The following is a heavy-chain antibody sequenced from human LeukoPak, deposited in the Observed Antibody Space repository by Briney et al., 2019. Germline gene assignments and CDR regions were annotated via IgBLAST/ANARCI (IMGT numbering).Heavy chain of an antibody. CDR1: GYTFSSYT. J-gene: IGHJ4*02. CDR3: GRDPRLGIRGYTYGYIEY. CDR2: INTNTGYP. Sequence: ASVKVSCKTSGYTFSSYTITWVRQAPGQGLQWMGWINTNTGYPTYAQGFTGRYVFSLDTSVSTAYLQISGLTADDTAVYFCGRDPRLGIRGYTYGYIEYWGQGTLVTVSS. V-gene: IGHV7-4-1*02. D-gene: IGHD5-18*01.